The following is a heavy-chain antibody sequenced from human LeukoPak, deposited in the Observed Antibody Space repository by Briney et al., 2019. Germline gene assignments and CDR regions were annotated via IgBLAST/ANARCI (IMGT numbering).Heavy chain of an antibody. CDR3: AKEGRLTVAAVVVENYFDF. CDR1: GFTFSRSA. V-gene: IGHV3-23*01. J-gene: IGHJ4*02. D-gene: IGHD3-22*01. Sequence: GSLRLSCVGSGFTFSRSAMSWVRLAPGKGLEWVSGISGSGGHTYYTDSVKGRFTISRDNSKTTVSLQMNSLTTDDTAVYYCAKEGRLTVAAVVVENYFDFWGQGTPVIVSA. CDR2: ISGSGGHT.